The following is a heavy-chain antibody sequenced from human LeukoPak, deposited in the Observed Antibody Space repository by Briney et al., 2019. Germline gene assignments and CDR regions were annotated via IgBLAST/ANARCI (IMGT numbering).Heavy chain of an antibody. V-gene: IGHV1-24*01. D-gene: IGHD2-15*01. CDR1: GYTLTELS. CDR2: FDREHGET. J-gene: IGHJ4*02. CDR3: ATSDVGPAVDLDY. Sequence: ASVKVSRKVSGYTLTELSMHWVRQAPGKGLEWMGGFDREHGETVFAQTFQGRVTLTEDTSSDTAYMELSSLTSEDTAVYYCATSDVGPAVDLDYWGQGTLVTVSS.